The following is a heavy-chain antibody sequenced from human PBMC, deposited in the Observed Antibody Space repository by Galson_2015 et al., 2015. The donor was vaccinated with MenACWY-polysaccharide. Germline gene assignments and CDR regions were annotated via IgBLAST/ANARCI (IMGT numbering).Heavy chain of an antibody. CDR1: GFRVCKSF. Sequence: SLRLSCAVSGFRVCKSFLSWVRQVPGRGLEYVSDIYPSGATYYRDSVRGRFTMSSDAFQNSLYLQMNNLRVDDTAIYFCARESNWAYDSWGPGTLVTVSS. CDR3: ARESNWAYDS. D-gene: IGHD3-16*01. CDR2: IYPSGAT. J-gene: IGHJ4*02. V-gene: IGHV3-53*01.